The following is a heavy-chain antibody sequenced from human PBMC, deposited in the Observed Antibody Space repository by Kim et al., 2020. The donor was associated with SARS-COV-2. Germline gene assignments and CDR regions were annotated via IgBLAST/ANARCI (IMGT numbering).Heavy chain of an antibody. CDR3: AVVGRSTAFDI. Sequence: IYYADSVKGRFTISRDNAKNSLYLQMNSLGAEDTAVYYCAVVGRSTAFDIWGQGTMVTVSS. V-gene: IGHV3-21*01. D-gene: IGHD1-26*01. CDR2: I. J-gene: IGHJ3*02.